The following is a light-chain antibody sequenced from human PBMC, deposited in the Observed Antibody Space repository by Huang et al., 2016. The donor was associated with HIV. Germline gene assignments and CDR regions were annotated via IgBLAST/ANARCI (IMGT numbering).Light chain of an antibody. Sequence: EVVMTQSPATLSVSPGERATLFCRTSESVGSNLAWFQQKPGQAPRLIFYGASTSATVIPARFSGSGCGTVFTLTISSLQSEDSAVYFCQQYHIYWTFGQGTKVEFK. CDR2: GAS. CDR3: QQYHIYWT. J-gene: IGKJ1*01. CDR1: ESVGSN. V-gene: IGKV3-15*01.